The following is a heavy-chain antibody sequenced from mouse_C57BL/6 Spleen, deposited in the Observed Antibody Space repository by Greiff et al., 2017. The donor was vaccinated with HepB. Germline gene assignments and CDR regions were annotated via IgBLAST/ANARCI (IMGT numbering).Heavy chain of an antibody. CDR1: GYTFTSYW. CDR3: ARRNGNYVYCYFDV. Sequence: VKLVESGAELVKPGASVKMSCKASGYTFTSYWITWVKQRPGQGLEWIGDIYPGSGSTNYNEKFKSKATLTVDTSSSTAYMQLSSLTSEDSAVYYCARRNGNYVYCYFDVWGTGTTVTVSS. D-gene: IGHD2-1*01. V-gene: IGHV1-55*01. J-gene: IGHJ1*03. CDR2: IYPGSGST.